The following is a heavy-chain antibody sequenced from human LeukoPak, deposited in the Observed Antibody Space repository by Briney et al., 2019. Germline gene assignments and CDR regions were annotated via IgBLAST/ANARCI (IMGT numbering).Heavy chain of an antibody. CDR2: ITSSSSYI. CDR3: ARRAAFDI. J-gene: IGHJ3*02. V-gene: IGHV3-21*01. CDR1: GYTLYLYT. Sequence: GGSLRLPCGAFGYTLYLYTKIWVRQAPGKGLEWVSSITSSSSYIYYADSVQGRFTISRDNAKNSLYLQMNSLRAEDTAVYYCARRAAFDIWGQGTMVTVSS.